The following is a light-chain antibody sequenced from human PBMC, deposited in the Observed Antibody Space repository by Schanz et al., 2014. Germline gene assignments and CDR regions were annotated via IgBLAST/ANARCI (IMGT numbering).Light chain of an antibody. V-gene: IGLV1-40*01. J-gene: IGLJ2*01. CDR2: GNS. CDR3: SSYAGSNNLV. CDR1: SSNIGAGYG. Sequence: QSVLTQPPSVSGAPGQRVTISCTGSSSNIGAGYGVHWYQQLPGTAPKLLIYGNSNRPSGVPDRFSGSKSGNTASLTVSGLQAEDEADYYCSSYAGSNNLVFGGGTKLTVL.